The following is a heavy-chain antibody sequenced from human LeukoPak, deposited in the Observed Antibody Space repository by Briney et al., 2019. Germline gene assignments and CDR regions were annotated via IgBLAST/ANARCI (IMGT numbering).Heavy chain of an antibody. CDR1: GFTFSSYA. CDR2: ISGSGGST. CDR3: AKGVPYYDFWNPLLFDWSSYGMDV. J-gene: IGHJ6*02. V-gene: IGHV3-23*01. D-gene: IGHD3-3*01. Sequence: GGSLRLSCAASGFTFSSYAMSWVRQAPGEGLEWVSAISGSGGSTYYADSVKGRFTISRDNSKNTLYLQMNSLRAEDTAVYYCAKGVPYYDFWNPLLFDWSSYGMDVWGQGTTVTVSS.